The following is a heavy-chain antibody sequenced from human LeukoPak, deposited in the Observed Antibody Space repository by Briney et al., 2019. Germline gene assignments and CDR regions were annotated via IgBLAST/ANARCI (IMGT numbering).Heavy chain of an antibody. CDR3: ARVAAGYSVNYFDY. CDR1: EFAFSTYN. V-gene: IGHV3-48*02. D-gene: IGHD4-23*01. CDR2: ISTGGSTT. J-gene: IGHJ4*02. Sequence: GGSLRLSCAASEFAFSTYNMNWVRQAPGKGLEWVSYISTGGSTTYYADSVKGRFTISRDNVENSLYLQMNSLRDEDTAVYYCARVAAGYSVNYFDYWGQGTLVTVSS.